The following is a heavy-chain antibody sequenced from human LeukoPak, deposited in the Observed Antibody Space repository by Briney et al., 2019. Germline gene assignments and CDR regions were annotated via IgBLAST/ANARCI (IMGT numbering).Heavy chain of an antibody. J-gene: IGHJ4*02. CDR2: KRFDGSKK. CDR1: GFTFSSFG. Sequence: GGSLRLSCAASGFTFSSFGMHWVRQAPGKGLEWVAFKRFDGSKKYYVDSVKGRFTISRDNSKNTLYLQMNSLRPEDTTVYYCGKGSGSTYNDFWSGVLDYWGQGTLDTVSS. D-gene: IGHD3-3*01. CDR3: GKGSGSTYNDFWSGVLDY. V-gene: IGHV3-30*02.